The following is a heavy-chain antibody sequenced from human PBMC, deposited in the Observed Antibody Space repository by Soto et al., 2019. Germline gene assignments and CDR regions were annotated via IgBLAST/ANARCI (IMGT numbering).Heavy chain of an antibody. CDR3: ARGRIGYSGYGYYFDY. J-gene: IGHJ4*02. D-gene: IGHD5-12*01. Sequence: QVQLQESGPGLVKPSQTLSLTCTVSGGSISSGDYYWSWIRQPPGKGLEWIGYIYYSGSTYYNPSLKSRVTISVDTSKNQFSLKLSSVTAADTAVYYCARGRIGYSGYGYYFDYWGQGTLVTVSS. V-gene: IGHV4-30-4*01. CDR1: GGSISSGDYY. CDR2: IYYSGST.